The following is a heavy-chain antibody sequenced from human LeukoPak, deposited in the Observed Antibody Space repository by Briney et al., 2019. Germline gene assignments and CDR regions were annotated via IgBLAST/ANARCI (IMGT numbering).Heavy chain of an antibody. Sequence: PSETLSLTCTVSGGATSSSNYYWAWIRQPPGKGLEWMGSIFYSGTTHYNPSLKSRVTISIDTSRDQFSLKLRSVSAADTSVYYCARHGTSSYYYYAMDVWGQGTTVTVSS. CDR2: IFYSGTT. D-gene: IGHD1-1*01. CDR1: GGATSSSNYY. J-gene: IGHJ6*02. CDR3: ARHGTSSYYYYAMDV. V-gene: IGHV4-39*01.